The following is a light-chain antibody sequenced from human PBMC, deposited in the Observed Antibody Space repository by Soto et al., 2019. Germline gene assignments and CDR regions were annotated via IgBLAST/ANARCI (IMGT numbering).Light chain of an antibody. CDR2: DAS. Sequence: DIQMTQSPSTLSASVGDRVTITCRASQSIGTWLAWYQHRPGKAPSLPIYDASTLRSGVPSRFSGSGSGTEFTLTISSLQADDFATYYCQQSDTYPLTFGQGTRLEIK. CDR1: QSIGTW. CDR3: QQSDTYPLT. V-gene: IGKV1-5*01. J-gene: IGKJ5*01.